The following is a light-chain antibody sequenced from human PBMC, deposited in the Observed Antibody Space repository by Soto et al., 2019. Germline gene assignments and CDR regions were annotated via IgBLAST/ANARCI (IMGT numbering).Light chain of an antibody. J-gene: IGKJ2*02. CDR3: MQSRQSPRT. CDR2: LGS. V-gene: IGKV2-28*01. CDR1: QSLLHYNGFNY. Sequence: EIVMTQSPLSLPVTPGEPASISCRSSQSLLHYNGFNYLDWYLQKPGQSPQLLIYLGSNRASGVPDRCSGSGSGTDFALKISRVEAEDVGVYYCMQSRQSPRTFGQGTNLEIK.